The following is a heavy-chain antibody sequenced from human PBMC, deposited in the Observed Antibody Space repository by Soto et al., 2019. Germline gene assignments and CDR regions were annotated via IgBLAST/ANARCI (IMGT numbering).Heavy chain of an antibody. D-gene: IGHD3-10*01. CDR1: GGSISSSSYY. Sequence: SETLSLTCTASGGSISSSSYYWGWIRQPPGKGLEWIGYIYYSGSTYYNPSLKSRVSISLDTSRNEFSLKLTSVTAADTAVYFCARTYYYRSGTYFAWFDHWGQGTLVTVSS. CDR2: IYYSGST. J-gene: IGHJ5*02. V-gene: IGHV4-39*01. CDR3: ARTYYYRSGTYFAWFDH.